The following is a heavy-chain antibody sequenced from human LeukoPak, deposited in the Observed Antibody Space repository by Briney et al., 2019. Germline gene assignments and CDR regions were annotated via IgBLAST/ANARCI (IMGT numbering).Heavy chain of an antibody. CDR1: GYTLNELS. V-gene: IGHV1-24*01. J-gene: IGHJ5*02. CDR2: FDPEYGET. Sequence: RGASVKVSCKVSGYTLNELSIHWVRQAAGKGLEWTGGFDPEYGETVYAQKFQGRVTMAEDTSTDTAYMELSSLRSEDTAVYYCAPLDFWVPSTWGQGTLVTVSS. D-gene: IGHD3-3*01. CDR3: APLDFWVPST.